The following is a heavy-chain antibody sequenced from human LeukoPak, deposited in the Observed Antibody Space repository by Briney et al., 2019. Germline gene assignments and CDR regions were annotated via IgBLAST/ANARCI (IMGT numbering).Heavy chain of an antibody. Sequence: SETLSLTCTVSGGSISSGDYYWSWIRQPPGKGLEWIGYIYYSGSTYYNPSLKSRVTISVDTSKNQFSLKLSSVTAADTAVYYCARRIYEYSSSWYYDAFDIWGQGTMVTVSS. V-gene: IGHV4-30-4*01. J-gene: IGHJ3*02. CDR3: ARRIYEYSSSWYYDAFDI. CDR2: IYYSGST. D-gene: IGHD6-13*01. CDR1: GGSISSGDYY.